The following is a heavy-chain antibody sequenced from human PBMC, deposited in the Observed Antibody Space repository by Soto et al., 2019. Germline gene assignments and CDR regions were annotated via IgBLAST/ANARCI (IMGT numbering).Heavy chain of an antibody. V-gene: IGHV4-31*03. CDR1: GGSISSFFYY. CDR2: IYYSGST. J-gene: IGHJ5*02. Sequence: SDTLSLTCTVSGGSISSFFYYWSWIRQHPGKGLEWIGYIYYSGSTYYNPSLKSRVTISVDTSKNQFSLKLSSVTAADTAVYYCASQNDSSGWTNWFDPWGQGTLVTVSS. CDR3: ASQNDSSGWTNWFDP. D-gene: IGHD6-19*01.